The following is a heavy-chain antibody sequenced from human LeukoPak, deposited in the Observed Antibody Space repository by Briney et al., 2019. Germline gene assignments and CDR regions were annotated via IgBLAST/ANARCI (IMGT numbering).Heavy chain of an antibody. CDR3: ARVITMVRGVIYAFDI. Sequence: GASVKVSCKASGGTFSSYAISWVRQAPGQGLEWMGGIIPIFGTANYAQKFQGRVTITADKSTSTAYMELSSLRSEDTAVYYCARVITMVRGVIYAFDIWGQGTMVTVSS. V-gene: IGHV1-69*06. CDR2: IIPIFGTA. CDR1: GGTFSSYA. J-gene: IGHJ3*02. D-gene: IGHD3-10*01.